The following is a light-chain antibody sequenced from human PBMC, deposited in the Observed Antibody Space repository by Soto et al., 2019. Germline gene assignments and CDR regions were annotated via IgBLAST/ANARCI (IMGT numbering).Light chain of an antibody. CDR3: QTWGTDIPV. CDR2: LNSDGSH. CDR1: SGRSSYA. J-gene: IGLJ1*01. V-gene: IGLV4-69*01. Sequence: QPVLTQSPSVSASLGASVKLTCTLSSGRSSYAIAWHQQQPERGPRFLLKLNSDGSHNKGDGIPDRFSGSSSGAERFLTISSLQSEDEAEYYCQTWGTDIPVFGTGTKVTVL.